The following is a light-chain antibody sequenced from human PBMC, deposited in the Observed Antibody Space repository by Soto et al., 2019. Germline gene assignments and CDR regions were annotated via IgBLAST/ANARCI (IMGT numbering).Light chain of an antibody. CDR1: SGDVGGYNY. CDR3: SSYAGSINFVV. V-gene: IGLV2-8*01. Sequence: QSVLTQPPSASGSPGQSVTITCTGTSGDVGGYNYVSWYQQHPGKAPKLMIYEVSKRPSGVPDRFSGSKSGNTASLTVSGLQAEDEADYYCSSYAGSINFVVFGGGTKLTVL. CDR2: EVS. J-gene: IGLJ2*01.